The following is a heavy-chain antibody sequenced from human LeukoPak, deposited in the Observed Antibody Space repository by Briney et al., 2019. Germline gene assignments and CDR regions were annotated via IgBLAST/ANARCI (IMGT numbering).Heavy chain of an antibody. CDR2: INPNSGGT. CDR1: GYTFTGYY. CDR3: ARDGDNYYDSSGYYYDLDY. J-gene: IGHJ4*02. V-gene: IGHV1-2*02. Sequence: GASVKVSCKASGYTFTGYYMHWVRQAPGQGLEWMGWINPNSGGTSYAQKFQGRVTMTRDTSTSTVYMELSSLRSEDTAVYYCARDGDNYYDSSGYYYDLDYWGQGTLVTVSS. D-gene: IGHD3-22*01.